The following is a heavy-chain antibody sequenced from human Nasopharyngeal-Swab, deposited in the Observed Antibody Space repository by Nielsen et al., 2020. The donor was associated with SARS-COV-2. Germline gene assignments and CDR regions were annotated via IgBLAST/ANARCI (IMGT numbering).Heavy chain of an antibody. CDR1: GYTLSTYA. J-gene: IGHJ4*02. Sequence: ASVKVSCKASGYTLSTYAMHWVRQAPGQRPEFMGWINAGRGNTYYSQKFQGRVRISRDTSANTVYMELSRLRSADTAVYYCARENWGKLDYWGQGALVTVSS. CDR3: ARENWGKLDY. D-gene: IGHD7-27*01. CDR2: INAGRGNT. V-gene: IGHV1-3*01.